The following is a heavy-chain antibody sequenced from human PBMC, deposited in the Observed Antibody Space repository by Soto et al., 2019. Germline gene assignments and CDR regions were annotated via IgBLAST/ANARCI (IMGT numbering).Heavy chain of an antibody. J-gene: IGHJ4*02. CDR3: ARTVGAAYYFDF. CDR1: GDSMTKYY. D-gene: IGHD1-26*01. Sequence: SETLSLTCIVSGDSMTKYYWSWLRQPAGKGLEWIGRVYMSGSTDYNPSLKSRVTMSIDTSNNHFSLDLKSVTAADTAVYYCARTVGAAYYFDFWGQGALVTVSS. CDR2: VYMSGST. V-gene: IGHV4-4*07.